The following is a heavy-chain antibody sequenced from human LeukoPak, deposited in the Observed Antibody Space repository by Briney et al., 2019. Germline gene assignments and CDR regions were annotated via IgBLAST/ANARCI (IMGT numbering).Heavy chain of an antibody. V-gene: IGHV3-30*18. CDR3: AKNPSKGPGPTVVTPDY. CDR2: ISYDGSNK. Sequence: GGSLRLSCAASGFTFSSYGMHWVRQAPGKGLEWVAVISYDGSNKYYADSVKGRFTISRDNSKNTLYLQMNSLRAEDTAVYYCAKNPSKGPGPTVVTPDYWGQGTLVTVSS. CDR1: GFTFSSYG. D-gene: IGHD4-23*01. J-gene: IGHJ4*02.